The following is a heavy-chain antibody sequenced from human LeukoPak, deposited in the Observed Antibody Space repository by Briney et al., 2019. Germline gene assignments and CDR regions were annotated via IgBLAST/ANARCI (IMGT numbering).Heavy chain of an antibody. CDR2: INPNSGGT. CDR1: GYTFTRYY. J-gene: IGHJ3*02. CDR3: ARVSRVGGSRAFDI. D-gene: IGHD3-16*01. Sequence: ASVKVSCKASGYTFTRYYMHWVRQAPGQGLEWMGWINPNSGGTNYAQKCKGRVTMTRDTSISTAYMELSRLRSDDTAVYYCARVSRVGGSRAFDIWGQGTMVTVSS. V-gene: IGHV1-2*02.